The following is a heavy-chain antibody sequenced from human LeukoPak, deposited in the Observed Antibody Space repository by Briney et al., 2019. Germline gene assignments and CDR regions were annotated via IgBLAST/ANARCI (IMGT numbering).Heavy chain of an antibody. CDR3: TRDYNYYDHLEAFGI. V-gene: IGHV3-30*04. J-gene: IGHJ3*02. Sequence: PGRSLRLSCAASGFTFSNYAMSWVRQTPDRVLEWVASISYDGKKDFYADSVKGRFTISRDNSKNTLYLQMNSLRNEDTAVYHCTRDYNYYDHLEAFGIWGQGTMVTVSS. CDR1: GFTFSNYA. CDR2: ISYDGKKD. D-gene: IGHD5-24*01.